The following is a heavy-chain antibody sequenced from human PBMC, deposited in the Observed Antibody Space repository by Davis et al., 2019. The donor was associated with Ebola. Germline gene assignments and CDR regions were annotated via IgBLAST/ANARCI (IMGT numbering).Heavy chain of an antibody. CDR3: ARGYYYAFDY. J-gene: IGHJ4*02. CDR2: TYYTSQWYN. CDR1: GDSVSGNNGA. V-gene: IGHV6-1*01. Sequence: HSQTLSLTCAISGDSVSGNNGAWNWIRQSPSRGLEWLGRTYYTSQWYNDYAVSVKSRMTINPDTSKNQFSLQLNSVTPEDTAMYYCARGYYYAFDYWGQGTLVTVSS. D-gene: IGHD3-10*01.